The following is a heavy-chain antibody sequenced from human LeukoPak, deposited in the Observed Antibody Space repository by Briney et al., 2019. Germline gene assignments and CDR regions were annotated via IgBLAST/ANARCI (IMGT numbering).Heavy chain of an antibody. CDR2: IHPNSGDT. J-gene: IGHJ5*01. D-gene: IGHD6-13*01. CDR1: GYAFTGYY. V-gene: IGHV1-2*02. CDR3: ARPTEYYSSRGRFDP. Sequence: GASVKVSCKASGYAFTGYYLHWVRQAPGQGLEWMGWIHPNSGDTDYAQKFQGRVTMTRDTSISTAYMELSRLRSDDTAVYYCARPTEYYSSRGRFDPWGQGTRVAVPS.